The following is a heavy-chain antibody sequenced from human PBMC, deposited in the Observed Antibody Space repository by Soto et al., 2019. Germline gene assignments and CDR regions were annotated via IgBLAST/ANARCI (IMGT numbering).Heavy chain of an antibody. Sequence: SVNVSCKASGGTFSSYAISWVRQAPGQGLEWMGGIIPIFGTANYAQKFQGRVTITADESTSTAYMELSSLRSEDTAVYYCARSYCSSTSCYYYYYGMDVCGQGTTVTVSS. V-gene: IGHV1-69*13. J-gene: IGHJ6*02. CDR3: ARSYCSSTSCYYYYYGMDV. CDR1: GGTFSSYA. D-gene: IGHD2-2*01. CDR2: IIPIFGTA.